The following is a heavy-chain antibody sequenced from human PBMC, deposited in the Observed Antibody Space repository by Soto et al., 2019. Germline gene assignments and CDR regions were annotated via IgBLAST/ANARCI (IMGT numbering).Heavy chain of an antibody. D-gene: IGHD4-17*01. CDR1: GGSISSYY. CDR3: ARHAYGGTTVDY. CDR2: IYYSGST. V-gene: IGHV4-59*08. J-gene: IGHJ4*02. Sequence: PSETLSLTCTVSGGSISSYYWSWIRQPPGKGLEWIGYIYYSGSTNYNPSLKSRVTISVDTSKNQFSLKLSSVTAADTAVYYCARHAYGGTTVDYWGQGTLVTVSS.